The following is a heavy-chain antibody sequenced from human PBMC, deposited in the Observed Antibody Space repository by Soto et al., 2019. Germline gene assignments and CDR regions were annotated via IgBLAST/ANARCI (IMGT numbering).Heavy chain of an antibody. CDR3: ARLGGYVSVGYYYLWDS. Sequence: SETLSLTCRVSDGSMNSDSSYWGWIRQPPGKGLEWIGVVNHSGSTYHNLSLKGRVTMSVDASRNQFSLKLTSMTAADTAVYYCARLGGYVSVGYYYLWDSWGQGTLVTVSS. D-gene: IGHD3-22*01. CDR1: DGSMNSDSSY. V-gene: IGHV4-39*01. J-gene: IGHJ4*02. CDR2: VNHSGST.